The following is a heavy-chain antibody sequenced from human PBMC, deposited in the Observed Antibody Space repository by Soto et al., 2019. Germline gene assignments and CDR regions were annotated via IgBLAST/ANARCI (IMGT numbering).Heavy chain of an antibody. CDR3: ATSSSWYGGPFDY. Sequence: SVKVSCKASGGTFSDYAISWVRQAPGQGLEWMGGIIPIFARADYAQKFQGRVTITADESTSTAYMELSSLRSEDTAVYYCATSSSWYGGPFDYWGQGTLVTVSS. D-gene: IGHD6-13*01. J-gene: IGHJ4*02. CDR2: IIPIFARA. V-gene: IGHV1-69*13. CDR1: GGTFSDYA.